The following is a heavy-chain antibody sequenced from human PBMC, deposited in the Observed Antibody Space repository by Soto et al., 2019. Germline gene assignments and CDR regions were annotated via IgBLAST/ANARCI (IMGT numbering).Heavy chain of an antibody. D-gene: IGHD6-19*01. Sequence: ASVKVSCKASGYTFTSYAMHWVRQAPGQRLEWMGWINAGNGNTKYSQKFQGRVTITRDTSASTAYMELSSLRSEDTAVYYCARAPGWIAVAGKWFDPWGQGTLVTVSS. J-gene: IGHJ5*02. CDR1: GYTFTSYA. CDR2: INAGNGNT. V-gene: IGHV1-3*01. CDR3: ARAPGWIAVAGKWFDP.